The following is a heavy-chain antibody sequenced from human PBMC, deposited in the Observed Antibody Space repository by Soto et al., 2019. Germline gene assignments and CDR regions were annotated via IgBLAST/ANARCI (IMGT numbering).Heavy chain of an antibody. D-gene: IGHD2-8*01. CDR1: GGCISSYY. V-gene: IGHV4-59*01. Sequence: PSETLSISCAVYGGCISSYYWSWIRQPPGKELEWIGYIYYRGSTNYNPSLKSRVTISVDTSKNQFSLKLSSVTAADTAVYYCATAGCIYTRSFDYGRQGTLVNDS. J-gene: IGHJ4*02. CDR2: IYYRGST. CDR3: ATAGCIYTRSFDY.